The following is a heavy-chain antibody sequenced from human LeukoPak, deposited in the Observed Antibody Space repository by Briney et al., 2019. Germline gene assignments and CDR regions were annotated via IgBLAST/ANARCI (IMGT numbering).Heavy chain of an antibody. CDR2: IYPGGSDT. V-gene: IGHV5-51*01. CDR1: GYSFTSYW. CDR3: ARPGYYGSGSYYESSTIDY. J-gene: IGHJ4*02. Sequence: GESLKISCQGSGYSFTSYWIGWVRQMPGKGLEWMGIIYPGGSDTRYSPSFQGQVTTSADKSISTAYLQWSSLKASDTAMYYCARPGYYGSGSYYESSTIDYWGQGTLVTVSS. D-gene: IGHD3-10*01.